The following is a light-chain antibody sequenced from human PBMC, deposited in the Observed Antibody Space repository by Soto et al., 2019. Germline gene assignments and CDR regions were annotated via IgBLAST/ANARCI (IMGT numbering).Light chain of an antibody. J-gene: IGKJ4*01. CDR3: QQYDNVSLT. Sequence: DIQMTQSPSSLSASVGDRVSFTCQASQDITNSLNWYQQKPGRAPKLLIYDASNLEAGVPSRFSGGGCGTDFTFTISSLQPEDVATYYCQQYDNVSLTFGGGTKVDIK. V-gene: IGKV1-33*01. CDR2: DAS. CDR1: QDITNS.